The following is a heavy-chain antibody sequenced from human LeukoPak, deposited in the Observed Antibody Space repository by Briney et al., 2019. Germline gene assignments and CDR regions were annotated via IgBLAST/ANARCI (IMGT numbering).Heavy chain of an antibody. CDR3: VKTGSGIVVVPAARYFQH. CDR1: GFPFRSYA. CDR2: ISRNGGST. V-gene: IGHV3-64D*06. Sequence: PRRPRPPPCSAPGFPFRSYAMHWVRQAPGKGLEYVSAISRNGGSTYYADSVKGRFTISRENTKNTLYLQMSSLRAKDTAVYYCVKTGSGIVVVPAARYFQHWGEGTLVTFSS. D-gene: IGHD2-2*01. J-gene: IGHJ1*01.